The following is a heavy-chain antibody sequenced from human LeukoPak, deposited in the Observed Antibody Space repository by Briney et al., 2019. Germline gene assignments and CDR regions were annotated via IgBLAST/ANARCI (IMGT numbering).Heavy chain of an antibody. J-gene: IGHJ4*02. D-gene: IGHD6-6*01. Sequence: GGSLRLSCAAFGFTFSNYWMHWVRQGPGKGLVWVSRISPDGSTTTYADSVKGRFIISRDSAQNTVYLQMSSLRLEDTAVYYCAREYSSSSGRAFDYWGQGTLVTASS. CDR2: ISPDGSTT. CDR1: GFTFSNYW. V-gene: IGHV3-74*01. CDR3: AREYSSSSGRAFDY.